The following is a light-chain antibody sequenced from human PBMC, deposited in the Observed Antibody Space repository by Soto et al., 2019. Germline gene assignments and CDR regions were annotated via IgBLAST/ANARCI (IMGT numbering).Light chain of an antibody. CDR3: SSYTSSSTWV. V-gene: IGLV2-14*01. CDR1: SSDVGGYNY. J-gene: IGLJ3*02. Sequence: QSALTQPASVSGSPGQSITISCTGTSSDVGGYNYVSWYQQHPGKAPKLMMYEVSNRPSGVSNRFSGSKSGNTASLTISGLQAEDEDDYYCSSYTSSSTWVFGGGTKVTVL. CDR2: EVS.